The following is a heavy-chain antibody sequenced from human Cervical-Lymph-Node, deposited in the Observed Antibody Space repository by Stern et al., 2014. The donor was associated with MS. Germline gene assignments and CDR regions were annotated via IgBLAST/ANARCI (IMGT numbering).Heavy chain of an antibody. CDR1: GFSLNTSGMC. V-gene: IGHV2-70*01. CDR3: ARFYSSSSFADAFDI. Sequence: QVTLKESGPALVKPTQTLTLTCTFSGFSLNTSGMCVSWIRQPPGKALERLTFIDWDDDKSYNTSLKTRLTISKDTSKNQVVLTMTNMDPVDTATYYCARFYSSSSFADAFDIWGQGTMVTVSS. J-gene: IGHJ3*02. CDR2: IDWDDDK. D-gene: IGHD6-6*01.